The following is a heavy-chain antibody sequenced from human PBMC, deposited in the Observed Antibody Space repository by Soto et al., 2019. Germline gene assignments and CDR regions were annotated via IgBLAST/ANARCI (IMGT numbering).Heavy chain of an antibody. CDR2: IYYSGST. V-gene: IGHV4-39*02. Sequence: TSETLSLTCTVSGGSISSSSYYWGWIRQPPGKGLEWIGSIYYSGSTYYNPSLKSRVTISVDTSKNQFSLKLSSVTAADRAVYYCARDRGQYYDSSGYYWPSHFDYWGQGTLVTVPQ. D-gene: IGHD3-22*01. CDR3: ARDRGQYYDSSGYYWPSHFDY. CDR1: GGSISSSSYY. J-gene: IGHJ4*02.